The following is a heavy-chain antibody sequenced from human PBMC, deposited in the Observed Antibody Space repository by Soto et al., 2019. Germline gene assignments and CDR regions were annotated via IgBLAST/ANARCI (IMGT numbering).Heavy chain of an antibody. J-gene: IGHJ6*03. CDR2: ISAYNGNT. CDR1: GYTFTSYG. V-gene: IGHV1-18*01. D-gene: IGHD3-3*01. Sequence: QVQLVQSGAEVKKPGASVKVSCKASGYTFTSYGISWVRQAPGQGLEWMGCISAYNGNTNYAQKLQGRVTMTTDTSTSTAYMDLRSLRSDDTAVYYCERARSYYDFWSGYHYYYYMDVWGKGTTVTVSS. CDR3: ERARSYYDFWSGYHYYYYMDV.